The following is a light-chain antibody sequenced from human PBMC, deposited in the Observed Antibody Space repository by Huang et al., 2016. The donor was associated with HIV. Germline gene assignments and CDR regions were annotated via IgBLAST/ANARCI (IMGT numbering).Light chain of an antibody. CDR2: AAS. CDR3: QQYDSTPT. V-gene: IGKV1-NL1*01. J-gene: IGKJ1*01. Sequence: DIQMTQSPSSLSASVGDRVTITCRASQGISNSLAWYQQKPGKAPKLLLYAASRLESGVPSRFSGSGSGTDYTLTIITLQLEDFATYYCQQYDSTPTFGQGTKVAVK. CDR1: QGISNS.